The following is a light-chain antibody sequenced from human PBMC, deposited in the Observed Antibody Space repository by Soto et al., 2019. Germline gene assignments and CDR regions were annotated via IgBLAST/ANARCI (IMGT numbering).Light chain of an antibody. J-gene: IGKJ2*01. CDR1: QGIKND. CDR2: VAS. Sequence: AIQMTQSPSSLSASVGDRVTITCRASQGIKNDVAWYQQKPGKAPKLLIHVASTLQSGVPSRFSGSGSGTDFTLTISSLQPEDLANYYCLQEYNYPYTFGQGTKLEI. V-gene: IGKV1-6*01. CDR3: LQEYNYPYT.